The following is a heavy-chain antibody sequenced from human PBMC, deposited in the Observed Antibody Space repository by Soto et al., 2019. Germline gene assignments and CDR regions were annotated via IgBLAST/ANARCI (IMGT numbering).Heavy chain of an antibody. D-gene: IGHD1-26*01. J-gene: IGHJ6*02. CDR2: ISGSGGST. CDR3: AKVKKGIVGASAYYYYGMDV. CDR1: GFTFSSYA. Sequence: GGSLRLSCAASGFTFSSYAMSWVRQAPGKGLEWVSAISGSGGSTYYADSVKGRFTISRDNSKNTLYLQMNSLRAEDTAVYYCAKVKKGIVGASAYYYYGMDVWGQGTTVTVSS. V-gene: IGHV3-23*01.